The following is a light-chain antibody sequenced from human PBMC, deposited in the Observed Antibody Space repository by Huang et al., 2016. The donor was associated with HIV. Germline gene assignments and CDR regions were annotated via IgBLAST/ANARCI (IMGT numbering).Light chain of an antibody. J-gene: IGKJ4*01. CDR1: QSISIN. CDR2: GSS. CDR3: HQYNNWLLS. Sequence: EIVMTQSPATLSVSPGKRATLSCRASQSISINLAWYQQKPGQAPRLLIYGSSTRAPGIPARFSGSGSGTDFSLTISSLQSEDFALYYCHQYNNWLLSFGGGTRVDI. V-gene: IGKV3-15*01.